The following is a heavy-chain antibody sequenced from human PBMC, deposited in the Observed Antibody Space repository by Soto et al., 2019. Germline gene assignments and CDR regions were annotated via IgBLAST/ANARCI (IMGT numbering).Heavy chain of an antibody. CDR2: ISYDGSNK. CDR1: GFTFSSYA. CDR3: ARDDIVLHGMDV. Sequence: GGSLRLSCAASGFTFSSYAMHWVRQAPGKGLEWVAVISYDGSNKYYADSVKGRFTISRDNSKNTLYLQMNSLRAEDTAVYYCARDDIVLHGMDVWGQGTTVTVSS. V-gene: IGHV3-30-3*01. J-gene: IGHJ6*02. D-gene: IGHD2-8*01.